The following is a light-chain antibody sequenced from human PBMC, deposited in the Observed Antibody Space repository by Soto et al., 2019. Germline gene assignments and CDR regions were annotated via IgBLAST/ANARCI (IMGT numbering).Light chain of an antibody. CDR2: GAS. Sequence: EIVMTQSPATLSVSPGERATLSCRASQSVSSNLACYQQKPGQAPRLLIYGASTMATGIPARFSGSGSVTEFNLTIRSLQSEDFAVYYCQQYNNWPPITVGQGTRLEIK. V-gene: IGKV3D-15*01. CDR1: QSVSSN. CDR3: QQYNNWPPIT. J-gene: IGKJ5*01.